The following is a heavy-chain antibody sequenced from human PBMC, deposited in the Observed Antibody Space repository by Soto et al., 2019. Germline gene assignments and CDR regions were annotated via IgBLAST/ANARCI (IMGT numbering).Heavy chain of an antibody. CDR3: ARVRVRGVIITFFDY. Sequence: SSETLSLTCTVSGGSISSYYWSWIRQPPGKGLEWIGYIYYSGSTNYNPSLKSRVTISVDTSKNQFSLKLSSVTAADTAVYYCARVRVRGVIITFFDYWGQGTLVTVSS. D-gene: IGHD3-10*01. J-gene: IGHJ4*02. V-gene: IGHV4-59*01. CDR1: GGSISSYY. CDR2: IYYSGST.